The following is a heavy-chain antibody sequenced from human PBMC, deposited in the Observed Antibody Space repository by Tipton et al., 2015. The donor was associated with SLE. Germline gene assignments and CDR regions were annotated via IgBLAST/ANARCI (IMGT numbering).Heavy chain of an antibody. CDR3: AREDWGKDY. J-gene: IGHJ4*02. CDR1: GFTFITYS. V-gene: IGHV3-21*01. D-gene: IGHD3-16*01. CDR2: ISSSSTYI. Sequence: QLVQSGAEVKKPGSSVKVSCKASGFTFITYSMNWVRQAPGKGLEWVSSISSSSTYIYYADSVKGRFTISRDNAKNSLYLQMNSLRAEDTAVYYCAREDWGKDYWGQGTLVTVSS.